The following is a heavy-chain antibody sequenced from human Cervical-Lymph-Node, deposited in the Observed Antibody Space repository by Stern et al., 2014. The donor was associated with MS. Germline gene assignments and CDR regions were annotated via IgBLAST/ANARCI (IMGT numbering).Heavy chain of an antibody. V-gene: IGHV3-33*01. CDR1: GFTFSNYG. J-gene: IGHJ4*02. CDR2: IWYDGNKK. D-gene: IGHD1-7*01. Sequence: VQLVESGGGVVQPGRSLRLSCAASGFTFSNYGMHWVRQAPGKGLEWLAVIWYDGNKKYYADSVKGRFTISRDNSKNTLFLQMSSLKAEDTALYYCARGNWNYEGMGYWGQGTLVTVSS. CDR3: ARGNWNYEGMGY.